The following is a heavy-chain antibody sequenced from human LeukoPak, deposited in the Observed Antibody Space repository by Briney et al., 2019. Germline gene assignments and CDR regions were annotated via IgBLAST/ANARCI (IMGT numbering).Heavy chain of an antibody. CDR1: GGSFSGYY. J-gene: IGHJ4*02. D-gene: IGHD5-12*01. CDR2: INHSGST. CDR3: ATEAYSGYGSFDY. Sequence: SETPSLTCAVYGGSFSGYYWSWIRQPPGKGLEWIGEINHSGSTNYNPSLKSRVTISVDTSKNQFSLKLSSVTAADTAVYYCATEAYSGYGSFDYWGQGTLVTVSS. V-gene: IGHV4-34*01.